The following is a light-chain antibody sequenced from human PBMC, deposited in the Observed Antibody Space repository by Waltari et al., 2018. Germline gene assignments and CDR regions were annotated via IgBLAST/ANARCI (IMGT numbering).Light chain of an antibody. CDR3: QQRSIWPQLT. CDR2: DAS. CDR1: QSVSSS. J-gene: IGKJ4*01. V-gene: IGKV3-11*01. Sequence: EIVLTQSPATLSLSPGERATLSCRASQSVSSSLAWYQQKPGQAPRLLIYDASNRATGIQARFSGSGTGTDFNLTINSLEPEDFAVYYCQQRSIWPQLTFGGGTKVEI.